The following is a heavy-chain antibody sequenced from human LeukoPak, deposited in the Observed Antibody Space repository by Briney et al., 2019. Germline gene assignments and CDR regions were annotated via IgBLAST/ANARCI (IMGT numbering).Heavy chain of an antibody. CDR2: INHSGST. CDR3: ARGPGEVVVPAAPNWSDP. J-gene: IGHJ5*02. Sequence: SETLSLTCAVYGGSLSGYYWSWIRQPPGKGLEWIGEINHSGSTNYNPSLKSRVTISVDTSKNQFSLKLSSVTAADTAVYYCARGPGEVVVPAAPNWSDPWGHGTLVTVSS. V-gene: IGHV4-34*01. D-gene: IGHD2-2*01. CDR1: GGSLSGYY.